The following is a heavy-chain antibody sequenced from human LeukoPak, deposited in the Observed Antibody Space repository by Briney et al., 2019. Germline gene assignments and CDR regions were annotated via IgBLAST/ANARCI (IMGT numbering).Heavy chain of an antibody. CDR1: GFGFGGFW. Sequence: GGSLRLSCEASGFGFGGFWKNWVRQAPGKGPERVANINQDGSEKLYVDSVKGRFTISRDNAKNSLYLQMNSLRVEDTAVYYCTRDVREAYDISGHGTMVTVSS. CDR3: TRDVREAYDI. V-gene: IGHV3-7*01. CDR2: INQDGSEK. J-gene: IGHJ3*02. D-gene: IGHD3-16*01.